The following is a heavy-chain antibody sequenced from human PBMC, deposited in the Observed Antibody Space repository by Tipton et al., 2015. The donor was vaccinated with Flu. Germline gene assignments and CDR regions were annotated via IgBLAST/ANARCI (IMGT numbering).Heavy chain of an antibody. J-gene: IGHJ1*01. Sequence: GLVKPSETLSLYCSVSGSSVTNDYFWDWLRQPPGKGLEWIGYNSYSGSTTYNPSLKSRVTISLDTSKNQFSLKLSSVTAADTAVYYCARAWGRTVVGPWRQGTLVTVSS. CDR3: ARAWGRTVVGP. D-gene: IGHD6-19*01. CDR1: GSSVTNDY. V-gene: IGHV4-59*02. CDR2: NSYSGST.